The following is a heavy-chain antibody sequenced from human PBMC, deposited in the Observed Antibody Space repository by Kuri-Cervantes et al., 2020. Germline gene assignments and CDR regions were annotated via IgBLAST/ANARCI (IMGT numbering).Heavy chain of an antibody. D-gene: IGHD2-8*01. CDR1: GGTFSSYA. V-gene: IGHV1-69*05. J-gene: IGHJ4*02. CDR2: IIPIFGTA. Sequence: SVKVSCKASGGTFSSYAISWVRQAPGQGLEWMGGIIPIFGTANYAQKFQGRVTITTDESTSTAYMELSSLRSEDTAVYYCARGYCTNGVCYPHDYWGQGTLVTVSS. CDR3: ARGYCTNGVCYPHDY.